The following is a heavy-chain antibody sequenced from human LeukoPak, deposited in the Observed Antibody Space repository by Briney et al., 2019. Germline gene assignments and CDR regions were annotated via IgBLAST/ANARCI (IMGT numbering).Heavy chain of an antibody. D-gene: IGHD6-13*01. V-gene: IGHV4-39*01. J-gene: IGHJ4*02. CDR3: ATQSSSWHYLEY. CDR1: GGSISSSSYY. CDR2: IYYGRNY. Sequence: PSETLSLTCTASGGSISSSSYYWGWIRQPRGKGLEWIGKIYYGRNYKWNSSLKSRGTISVDTSKNQFSLKLSSVTAADTAVYYCATQSSSWHYLEYWGQGTLVTVSS.